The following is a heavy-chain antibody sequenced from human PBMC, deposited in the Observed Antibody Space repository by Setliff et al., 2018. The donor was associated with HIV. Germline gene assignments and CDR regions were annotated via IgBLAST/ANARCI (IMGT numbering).Heavy chain of an antibody. CDR2: IIPTYGVT. D-gene: IGHD2-15*01. J-gene: IGHJ5*02. V-gene: IGHV1-69*05. CDR1: GGTFSSYV. CDR3: ALPYCSGGNCWSSASLPPAGWFDP. Sequence: SVKVSCKASGGTFSSYVISWVRQAPGQGPEWMGGIIPTYGVTNYAQKFQGRVTITTDESTSTAYMELSSLRSEDTAVYYCALPYCSGGNCWSSASLPPAGWFDPWGQGTLVTVS.